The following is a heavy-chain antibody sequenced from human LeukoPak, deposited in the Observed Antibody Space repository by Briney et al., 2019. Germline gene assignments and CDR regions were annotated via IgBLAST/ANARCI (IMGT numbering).Heavy chain of an antibody. D-gene: IGHD5-18*01. Sequence: ASVKVSCKASGYTLTSYDINWVRQATGQGLEWMGWMNPNSGNTGYAQKFQGRVTMTRNTSISTAYMELSSLRSEDTAVYYCARGGPRGSLYPKGGYSYGVAPDYWGQGTLVTVSS. V-gene: IGHV1-8*01. CDR1: GYTLTSYD. CDR3: ARGGPRGSLYPKGGYSYGVAPDY. J-gene: IGHJ4*02. CDR2: MNPNSGNT.